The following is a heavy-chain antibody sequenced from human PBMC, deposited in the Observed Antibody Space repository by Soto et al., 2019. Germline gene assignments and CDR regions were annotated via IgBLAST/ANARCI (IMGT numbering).Heavy chain of an antibody. CDR2: ISAYNGNT. CDR1: GYTFTSYA. V-gene: IGHV1-18*01. D-gene: IGHD6-13*01. Sequence: ASLKLSCKDSGYTFTSYAINWVRQAPGQGLEWMGWISAYNGNTNYAQKSQGRVTMTTDTSTGTAYMELRSLKSDDTVVYYCARLAAAGTWWFDPWGQGTLVTVSS. J-gene: IGHJ5*02. CDR3: ARLAAAGTWWFDP.